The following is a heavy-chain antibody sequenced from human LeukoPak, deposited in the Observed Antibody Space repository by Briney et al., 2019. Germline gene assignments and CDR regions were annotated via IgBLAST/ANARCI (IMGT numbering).Heavy chain of an antibody. V-gene: IGHV4-39*01. CDR1: GGSVSSSTYY. J-gene: IGHJ4*02. D-gene: IGHD3-9*01. CDR2: IYYTGST. Sequence: SETLSLTCTVSGGSVSSSTYYWGWIRQPPGKGLEWIGNIYYTGSTYSNPSLRSRVTMSVDTSKNQFSLKMSSVTAADTAVYYCARLSKWRYFDYIFDYWGQGALVTVSS. CDR3: ARLSKWRYFDYIFDY.